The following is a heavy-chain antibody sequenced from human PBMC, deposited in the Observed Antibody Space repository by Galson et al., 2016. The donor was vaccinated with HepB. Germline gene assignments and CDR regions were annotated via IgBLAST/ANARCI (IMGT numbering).Heavy chain of an antibody. J-gene: IGHJ4*02. CDR2: INTDNAKT. D-gene: IGHD2-2*01. V-gene: IGHV1-18*04. CDR3: ARSLGYCSTTNCFALDY. Sequence: SVKVSCKASGFRFVSYGISWVRQAPGQGLEWMGWINTDNAKTKYAQKFQGRVTMTTDTSTSTAYMEVRSLRSDDTAVYYCARSLGYCSTTNCFALDYWGQGALVTVSS. CDR1: GFRFVSYG.